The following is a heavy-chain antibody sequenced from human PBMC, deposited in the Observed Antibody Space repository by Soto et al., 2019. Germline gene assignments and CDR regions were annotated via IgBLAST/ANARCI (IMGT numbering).Heavy chain of an antibody. CDR3: ARDQSLRSNWYYYMDV. D-gene: IGHD7-27*01. V-gene: IGHV3-48*01. J-gene: IGHJ6*03. CDR1: GFILSDCA. Sequence: SGGSLRLSCATSGFILSDCAMNWVRQAPGKGLEWVSYISSSSSVIDYADSVKGRFTVSRDNARNSLYLQMNSLRAEDTAVYYCARDQSLRSNWYYYMDVLGNGTTLTVSS. CDR2: ISSSSSVI.